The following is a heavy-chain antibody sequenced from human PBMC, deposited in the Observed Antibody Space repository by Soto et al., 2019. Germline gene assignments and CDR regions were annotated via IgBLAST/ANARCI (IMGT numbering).Heavy chain of an antibody. V-gene: IGHV3-21*01. Sequence: EVQLVESGGGLVKPGGSLRLSCAASGFTFSSYSMNWVRQAPGKGLEWVSSISSSSSYIYYADSVKGRFTISRDNAKNSLYLQMNSLRAEDTAVYYCARGVLYCSGGSCYFDYWGQGTLVTVSS. D-gene: IGHD2-15*01. CDR1: GFTFSSYS. CDR2: ISSSSSYI. CDR3: ARGVLYCSGGSCYFDY. J-gene: IGHJ4*02.